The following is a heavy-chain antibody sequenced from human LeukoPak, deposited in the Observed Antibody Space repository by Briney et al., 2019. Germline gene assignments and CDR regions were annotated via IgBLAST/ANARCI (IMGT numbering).Heavy chain of an antibody. CDR3: ARTYGSTWYAFGC. D-gene: IGHD6-13*01. Sequence: GESLRISCKGSGYSFTSYRISRVRQMPGKGLEWMGRIDPSDSYTKYSPSFQGHVTISADKSISTAYLQWSSLKASDTAMYYCARTYGSTWYAFGCWGQGTLVTVSS. CDR2: IDPSDSYT. J-gene: IGHJ5*01. CDR1: GYSFTSYR. V-gene: IGHV5-10-1*01.